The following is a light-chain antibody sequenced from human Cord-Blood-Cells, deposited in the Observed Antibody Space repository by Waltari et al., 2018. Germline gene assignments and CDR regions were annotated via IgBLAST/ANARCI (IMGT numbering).Light chain of an antibody. V-gene: IGLV2-8*01. J-gene: IGLJ2*01. CDR1: SSDVGGVTS. CDR3: SSYAGSNNFDVV. Sequence: QSALTQPPSASGSPGQSVTISCTGTSSDVGGVTSVSWYQQHPAKAPKLMIYEVSKRPSGVPDRFSGSKSGNTASLTVSGLQAEDEADYYCSSYAGSNNFDVVFGGGTKLTVL. CDR2: EVS.